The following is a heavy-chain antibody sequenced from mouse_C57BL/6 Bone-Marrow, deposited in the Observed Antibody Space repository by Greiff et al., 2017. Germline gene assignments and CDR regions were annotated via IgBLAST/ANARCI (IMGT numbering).Heavy chain of an antibody. CDR3: ARTGVYYYGSSYAMDY. CDR1: GYTFTSYW. J-gene: IGHJ4*01. Sequence: QVQLQQPGAELVMPGASVKLSCKASGYTFTSYWMHWVKQGPGQGLEWIGEIDPSDSYTNYNQKFKGKSTLTVDKSSSTAYMQLSSLTSEDSAVYYCARTGVYYYGSSYAMDYWGQGTSVTVSS. D-gene: IGHD1-1*01. V-gene: IGHV1-69*01. CDR2: IDPSDSYT.